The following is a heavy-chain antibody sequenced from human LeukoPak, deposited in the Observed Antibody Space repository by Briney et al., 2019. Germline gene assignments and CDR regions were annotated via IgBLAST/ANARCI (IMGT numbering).Heavy chain of an antibody. CDR2: INPNSGGT. CDR1: GYTFTGYY. V-gene: IGHV1-2*02. D-gene: IGHD1-26*01. J-gene: IGHJ4*02. Sequence: GASVKVSCTASGYTFTGYYMHWVRQAPGQGLEWMGWINPNSGGTSYAQKFRGRVTMTRDTSTSTAFMELSSLRSDDTAVYYCARLLTSGSYFDYWGQGTLVTVSS. CDR3: ARLLTSGSYFDY.